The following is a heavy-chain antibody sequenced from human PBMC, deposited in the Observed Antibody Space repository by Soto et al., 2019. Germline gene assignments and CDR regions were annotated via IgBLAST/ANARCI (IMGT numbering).Heavy chain of an antibody. Sequence: PGGSLSLSCAASGFPFSSYGMNWVRQAPGNGLEWVAVISYDGSNKYYADSVKGRFTISRDNSKNTLYLQMNSLRAEDTAVYYCAKSRVGAAAGIVFDYWGQGTLVTVAS. J-gene: IGHJ4*02. D-gene: IGHD6-13*01. CDR3: AKSRVGAAAGIVFDY. V-gene: IGHV3-30*18. CDR1: GFPFSSYG. CDR2: ISYDGSNK.